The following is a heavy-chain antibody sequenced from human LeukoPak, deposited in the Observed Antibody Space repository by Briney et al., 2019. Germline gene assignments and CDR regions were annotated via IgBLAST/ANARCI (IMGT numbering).Heavy chain of an antibody. J-gene: IGHJ3*02. Sequence: GASVKVSCKAFGYTFTGYYLHWVRQAPGQGLEWMGWISAYNGNTNYAQKLQGRVTMTTDTSTSTAYMELRSLISDDTAVYYCARVKGFEYDNGDYANWSAFDIWGQGTMVTVSS. D-gene: IGHD4-17*01. V-gene: IGHV1-18*04. CDR1: GYTFTGYY. CDR2: ISAYNGNT. CDR3: ARVKGFEYDNGDYANWSAFDI.